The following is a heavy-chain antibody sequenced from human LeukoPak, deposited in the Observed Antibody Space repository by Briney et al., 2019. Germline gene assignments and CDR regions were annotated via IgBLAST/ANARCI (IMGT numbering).Heavy chain of an antibody. V-gene: IGHV3-30-3*01. CDR3: ARETGARYQLLSSYGMDV. J-gene: IGHJ6*02. Sequence: GGSLRLSCAASGFTFSSYAMHWVRQAPGKGLEWVAVISYDGSNKYYADSVKGRFTISRDNSKNTLYLQMNSLRAEDTAVYYCARETGARYQLLSSYGMDVWGQGTTVTVS. CDR1: GFTFSSYA. CDR2: ISYDGSNK. D-gene: IGHD2-2*01.